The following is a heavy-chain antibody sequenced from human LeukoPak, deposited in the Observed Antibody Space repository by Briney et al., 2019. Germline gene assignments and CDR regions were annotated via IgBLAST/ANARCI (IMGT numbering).Heavy chain of an antibody. J-gene: IGHJ4*02. CDR2: ISSSSSYI. V-gene: IGHV3-21*01. D-gene: IGHD2-2*02. CDR3: ARDGACNTTRCFTYHYDY. CDR1: GFTFSSYN. Sequence: GGSLRLSCAASGFTFSSYNMNWVRQAPGKGLEWVSSISSSSSYIYCAESVKGRFTISRDNAKNSLYLQMNSLRAEDTAVYYCARDGACNTTRCFTYHYDYWGQGTLVTVSS.